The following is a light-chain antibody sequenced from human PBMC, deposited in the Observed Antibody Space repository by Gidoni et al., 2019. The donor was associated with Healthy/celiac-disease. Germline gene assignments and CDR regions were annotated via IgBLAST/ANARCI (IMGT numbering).Light chain of an antibody. Sequence: QSALTQPASVSGSPGQSITISCTGTSSDVGSYNLVSWYQQHPGKAPKLMLYEGSKRPSGVSNRFSGSKSGNTASLTISGLQAEDEADYYCCSYAGSFHVFGTGTKVTVL. J-gene: IGLJ1*01. CDR1: SSDVGSYNL. CDR2: EGS. CDR3: CSYAGSFHV. V-gene: IGLV2-23*01.